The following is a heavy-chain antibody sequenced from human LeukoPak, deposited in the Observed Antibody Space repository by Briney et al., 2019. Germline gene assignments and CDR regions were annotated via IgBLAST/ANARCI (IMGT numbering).Heavy chain of an antibody. Sequence: PSETLSLTCTVSGGSISSGSYYWSWIRQPAGKGLEWIGRIYTSGSTNYNPSLKSRVTISVDTSKNQFSLKLSSVTAADTAVYYCASPDYWGQGTPVTVSS. CDR3: ASPDY. V-gene: IGHV4-61*02. CDR2: IYTSGST. CDR1: GGSISSGSYY. J-gene: IGHJ4*02.